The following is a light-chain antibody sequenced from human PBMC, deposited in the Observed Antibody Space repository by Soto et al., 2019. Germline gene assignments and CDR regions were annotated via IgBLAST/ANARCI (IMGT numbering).Light chain of an antibody. CDR2: GAS. CDR3: QQYNNWPPRT. V-gene: IGKV3D-15*01. J-gene: IGKJ1*01. CDR1: QSVSSN. Sequence: EIVMTQSPATLSVSPVERAILYFISSQSVSSNLAWYQQKPGQAPRLLIYGASTRATGIPARFSGSGSGTEFTLTISSLQSEDFAVYYCQQYNNWPPRTFGQGTKVDIK.